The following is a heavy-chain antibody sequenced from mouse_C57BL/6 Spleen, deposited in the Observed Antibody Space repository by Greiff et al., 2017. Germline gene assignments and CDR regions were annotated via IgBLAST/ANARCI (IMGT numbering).Heavy chain of an antibody. D-gene: IGHD2-2*01. CDR3: ARAIYYGYGERFAY. CDR2: INPSNGGT. J-gene: IGHJ3*01. Sequence: QVQLQQPGTELVKPGASVKLSCKASGYTFTSYWMHWVKQRPGQGLEWIGNINPSNGGTNYNEKFKSKATLTVDKSSSTAYMQLSSLTSEDSAVXYCARAIYYGYGERFAYWGQGTLVTVSA. CDR1: GYTFTSYW. V-gene: IGHV1-53*01.